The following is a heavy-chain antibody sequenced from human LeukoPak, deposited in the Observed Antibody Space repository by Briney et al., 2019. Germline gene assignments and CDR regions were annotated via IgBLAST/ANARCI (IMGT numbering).Heavy chain of an antibody. V-gene: IGHV3-74*01. CDR3: VRASRTPYYSDSGLWFYFDN. D-gene: IGHD3-10*01. Sequence: GGSLRLSCTTSGFTLSTYWMHWVRRAPGKGLVWISRINSYWNSISYADSVKGRFTISRDNAENTLYLQMNSLRAEDTAVYYCVRASRTPYYSDSGLWFYFDNWGQGTLVTVSS. CDR2: INSYWNSI. CDR1: GFTLSTYW. J-gene: IGHJ4*02.